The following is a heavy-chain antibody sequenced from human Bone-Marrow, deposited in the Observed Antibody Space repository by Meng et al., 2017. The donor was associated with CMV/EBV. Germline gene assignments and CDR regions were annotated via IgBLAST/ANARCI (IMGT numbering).Heavy chain of an antibody. CDR1: GYTFTGYY. D-gene: IGHD1-26*01. CDR2: INPNSGGT. CDR3: ARVEKWELLNYYGMDV. Sequence: ASVKVSCKASGYTFTGYYMHWVRQAPGQGLEWMGWINPNSGGTKYAQKFQGRVTMTRDTSISTAYMELSRLRSDDTAVYYCARVEKWELLNYYGMDVWGQGNTVTVSS. V-gene: IGHV1-2*02. J-gene: IGHJ6*02.